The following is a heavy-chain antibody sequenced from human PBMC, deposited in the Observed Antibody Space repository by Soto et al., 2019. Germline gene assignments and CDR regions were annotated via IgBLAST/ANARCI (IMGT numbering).Heavy chain of an antibody. CDR3: AKGRTFFDF. J-gene: IGHJ4*02. V-gene: IGHV3-23*01. CDR1: GFPFRDYA. CDR2: ISDGDGAT. D-gene: IGHD3-16*01. Sequence: EVHLLESGGGLVQPGGSLTLSCGASGFPFRDYAVAGARQAPGKGLEWVSDISDGDGATHYADSEKGRFTISRDDSKNTLYLQMDSLRAEDAAVYYCAKGRTFFDFWGQGTLVTVSS.